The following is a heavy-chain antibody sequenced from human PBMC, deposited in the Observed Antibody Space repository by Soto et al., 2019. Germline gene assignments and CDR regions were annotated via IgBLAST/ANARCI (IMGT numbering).Heavy chain of an antibody. CDR2: INHSGST. CDR3: ARGGPYLGLIAAAGHPFDY. Sequence: QLQLQQWGAGLLKPSETLSLTCAVYGGSFSGYYCSWIRQRPGKGLGWVGEINHSGSTNYNPPLKSRVTISVDTSKNQFSLMLSSVTAADTAVYYCARGGPYLGLIAAAGHPFDYWGQGTLVTVSS. V-gene: IGHV4-34*01. D-gene: IGHD6-13*01. CDR1: GGSFSGYY. J-gene: IGHJ4*02.